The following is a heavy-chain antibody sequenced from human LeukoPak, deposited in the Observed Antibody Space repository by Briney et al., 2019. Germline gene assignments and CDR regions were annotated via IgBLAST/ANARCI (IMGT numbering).Heavy chain of an antibody. CDR3: ARAPRGYCSGGSCFDY. D-gene: IGHD2-15*01. V-gene: IGHV1-69*06. CDR2: IMPMFGKT. J-gene: IGHJ4*02. CDR1: GYTFTSYD. Sequence: ASVKVSCKASGYTFTSYDINWVRQATGQGLEWMGGIMPMFGKTNYSQKFQGRVTTTADKATSTAYMELSSLRSDDTAVYYCARAPRGYCSGGSCFDYWGQGTLVTVS.